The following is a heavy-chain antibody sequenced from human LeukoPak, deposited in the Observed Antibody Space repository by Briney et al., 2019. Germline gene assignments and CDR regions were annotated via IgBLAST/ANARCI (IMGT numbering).Heavy chain of an antibody. CDR1: GFTFDNYN. CDR3: AKQGSYCMDY. V-gene: IGHV3-30*02. J-gene: IGHJ4*02. D-gene: IGHD3-10*01. Sequence: GGSLRLSCAASGFTFDNYNIHWVRQAPGKGLEWVSFIRYDGSSMYFADSVKGRFSISRDNSENTLYLQMNSLRPEDTAVYYCAKQGSYCMDYSGQGTLVTVSS. CDR2: IRYDGSSM.